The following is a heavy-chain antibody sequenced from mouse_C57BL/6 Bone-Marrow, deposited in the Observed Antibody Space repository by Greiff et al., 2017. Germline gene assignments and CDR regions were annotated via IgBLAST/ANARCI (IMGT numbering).Heavy chain of an antibody. CDR2: IHPNSGST. V-gene: IGHV1-64*01. CDR1: GYTFTSYW. J-gene: IGHJ1*03. D-gene: IGHD2-5*01. Sequence: QVQLQQPGAELVKPGASVKLSCKASGYTFTSYWMHWVKQRPGQGLEWIGMIHPNSGSTNYNQKFKGKSTLTVDKSSSTAYMQLSSLTSEDSAVYYCARGGSNYGYFDVWGTGTTVTVSS. CDR3: ARGGSNYGYFDV.